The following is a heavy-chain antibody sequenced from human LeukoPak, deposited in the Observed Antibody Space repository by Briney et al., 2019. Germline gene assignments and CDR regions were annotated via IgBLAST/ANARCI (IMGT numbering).Heavy chain of an antibody. V-gene: IGHV3-53*01. D-gene: IGHD3-16*01. J-gene: IGHJ4*02. CDR2: IYGGGDT. CDR1: GITVSDKY. CDR3: AKDLDDRN. Sequence: PGGSLRLSCAVSGITVSDKYMSWVRQAPGKGLECVSLIYGGGDTYYADSVKGRFTISRDNSKNTVYLQMNSLRVEDTAVYYCAKDLDDRNWGQGTLVTVSS.